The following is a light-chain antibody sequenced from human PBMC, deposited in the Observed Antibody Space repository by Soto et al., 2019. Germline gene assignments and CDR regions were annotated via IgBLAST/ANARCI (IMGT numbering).Light chain of an antibody. V-gene: IGKV3-15*01. CDR3: QQYNNWPF. J-gene: IGKJ4*01. CDR2: GAS. Sequence: IVMQPSPDTPSVAPGESAPLSCRASQSVSSNLAWYQQKPGQAPRLLIYGASTRATGIPARFSGSGSGTEFTLTISSLQSEDFAVYYCQQYNNWPFFGGGTKVDIK. CDR1: QSVSSN.